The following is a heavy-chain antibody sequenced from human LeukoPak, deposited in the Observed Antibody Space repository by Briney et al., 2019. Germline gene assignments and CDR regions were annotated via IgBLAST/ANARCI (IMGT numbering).Heavy chain of an antibody. CDR1: GFTFSSHG. V-gene: IGHV3-23*01. CDR2: ISGSGGST. D-gene: IGHD3-10*01. Sequence: GGSLRLSCAASGFTFSSHGMHWVRQAPGKGLEWVSAISGSGGSTYYADSVKGRFTISRDNSKNTLYLQMNSLRAEDTAVYYCAKFYYGSGSDFGIWGQGTMVTVSS. J-gene: IGHJ3*02. CDR3: AKFYYGSGSDFGI.